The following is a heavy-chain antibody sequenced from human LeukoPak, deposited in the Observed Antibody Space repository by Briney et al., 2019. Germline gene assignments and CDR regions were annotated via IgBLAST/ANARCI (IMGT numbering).Heavy chain of an antibody. Sequence: PSETLSLPCTVSGGSISSYYWSWIRQPPGKGLEWIGYIYYSGSTNYNPSLKSRVTISVDTSKNQFSLKLSSVTAADTAVYYCARAEDIVATIFDYWGQGTLVTVSS. V-gene: IGHV4-59*01. CDR1: GGSISSYY. CDR3: ARAEDIVATIFDY. CDR2: IYYSGST. D-gene: IGHD5-12*01. J-gene: IGHJ4*02.